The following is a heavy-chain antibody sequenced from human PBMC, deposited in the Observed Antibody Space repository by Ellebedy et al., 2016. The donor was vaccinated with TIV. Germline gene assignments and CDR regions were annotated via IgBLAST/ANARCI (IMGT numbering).Heavy chain of an antibody. V-gene: IGHV3-23*01. CDR3: TRRVVVAATINWFDP. CDR2: ISGSGGST. Sequence: GESLKISCAASGFTFSSYAMSWVRQAPGKGLEWVSAISGSGGSTYYADSVKGRFTISRDNSKNTLYLQMNSLRAEDTAVYYCTRRVVVAATINWFDPWGQGTLVTVSS. CDR1: GFTFSSYA. J-gene: IGHJ5*02. D-gene: IGHD2-15*01.